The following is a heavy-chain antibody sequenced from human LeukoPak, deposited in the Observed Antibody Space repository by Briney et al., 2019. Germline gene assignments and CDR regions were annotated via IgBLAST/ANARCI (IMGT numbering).Heavy chain of an antibody. J-gene: IGHJ6*02. CDR1: GGSFSGYY. CDR2: INHSGST. Sequence: SETLSLTCAVYGGSFSGYYWSWIRQPPGKGLEWIGEINHSGSTNYNPSLKSRVTISVDTSKNQFSLKLSSVTAADTAVYYYARARPRYCSSTSCYVHYYYGMDVWGQGTTVTVSS. V-gene: IGHV4-34*01. CDR3: ARARPRYCSSTSCYVHYYYGMDV. D-gene: IGHD2-2*01.